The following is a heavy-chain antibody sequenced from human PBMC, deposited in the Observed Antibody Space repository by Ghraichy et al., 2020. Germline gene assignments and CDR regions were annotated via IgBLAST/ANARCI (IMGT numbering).Heavy chain of an antibody. V-gene: IGHV4-4*02. J-gene: IGHJ4*02. CDR3: ARRANSRSYLDY. CDR1: GGSISSSDW. Sequence: SETLSLTCAVSGGSISSSDWWSWVRQPPGKGLEWIGETYHSGNTNYNPSLKSRVTISVDKSKNQFSLKLSSVTAADTAVYYCARRANSRSYLDYWGQGTLVTVSS. D-gene: IGHD1-26*01. CDR2: TYHSGNT.